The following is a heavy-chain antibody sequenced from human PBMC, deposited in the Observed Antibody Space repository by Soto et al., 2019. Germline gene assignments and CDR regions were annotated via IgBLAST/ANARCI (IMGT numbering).Heavy chain of an antibody. Sequence: TLSLTCTVSGGSISSGGYYWSWIRQHPGKGLEWIGYIYYSGSTYYNPSLKSRVTISVDTSKNQFSLKLSSVTAADTAVYYCAGDSQSSIAALDAFDIWGQGTMVTVSS. V-gene: IGHV4-31*02. D-gene: IGHD6-6*01. J-gene: IGHJ3*02. CDR1: GGSISSGGYY. CDR3: AGDSQSSIAALDAFDI. CDR2: IYYSGST.